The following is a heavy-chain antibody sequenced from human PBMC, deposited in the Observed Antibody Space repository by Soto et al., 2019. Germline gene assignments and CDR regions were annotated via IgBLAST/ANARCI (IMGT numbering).Heavy chain of an antibody. CDR1: GGSISNHY. Sequence: QVQLQESGPGLVKPSETLSLTCTVSGGSISNHYWSWIRQPPGKGLEWIGYIYYNGNTNYNPPLMSRVTMSVDTSKNQISLKLRSVTAADTAVYYCTRATWYSEYWVQGTLVTVSS. D-gene: IGHD2-21*02. CDR2: IYYNGNT. V-gene: IGHV4-59*11. J-gene: IGHJ4*02. CDR3: TRATWYSEY.